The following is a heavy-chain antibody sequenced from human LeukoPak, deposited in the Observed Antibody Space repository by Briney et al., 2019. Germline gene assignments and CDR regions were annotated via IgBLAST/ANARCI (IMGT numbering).Heavy chain of an antibody. CDR3: ARTSAGYSSSWYVF. CDR1: GYSFTRYW. J-gene: IGHJ4*02. D-gene: IGHD6-13*01. CDR2: IYPGDSDT. V-gene: IGHV5-51*01. Sequence: PGESLKISCKGSGYSFTRYWIAWVRQMPGKGLECMGIIYPGDSDTRYCPSFQGQVTISADKSINTAYLQWSSLKASDTAIYYCARTSAGYSSSWYVFWGQGTLVTVSS.